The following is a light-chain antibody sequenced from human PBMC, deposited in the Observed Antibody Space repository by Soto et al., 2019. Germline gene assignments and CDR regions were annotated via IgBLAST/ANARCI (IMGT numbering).Light chain of an antibody. CDR2: AAV. CDR1: QSISSY. V-gene: IGKV1-39*01. Sequence: DIQMTQSPFSLSASVGDRVTITCRASQSISSYLNWYQQKPGKPPKLLIYAAVSLQSGIPSRFSAYGSGTDLTLTIRSLQPEDFATYYCQPNYSSPQWTFGQGTKVEIK. J-gene: IGKJ1*01. CDR3: QPNYSSPQWT.